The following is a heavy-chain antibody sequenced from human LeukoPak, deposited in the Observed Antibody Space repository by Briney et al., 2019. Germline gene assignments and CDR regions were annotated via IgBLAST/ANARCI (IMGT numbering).Heavy chain of an antibody. CDR1: GFTFSNYA. V-gene: IGHV3-23*01. CDR2: ITGSSGNT. CDR3: AKWGDYDVLTGYYVSDY. Sequence: GASLRLSCAASGFTFSNYAMSWVRQAPGKGLKWVSAITGSSGNTYYADSVKGRFTISRDNSKNTVFLQMNSLRAEDTAVYYCAKWGDYDVLTGYYVSDYWGQGTMVTVSS. J-gene: IGHJ4*02. D-gene: IGHD3-9*01.